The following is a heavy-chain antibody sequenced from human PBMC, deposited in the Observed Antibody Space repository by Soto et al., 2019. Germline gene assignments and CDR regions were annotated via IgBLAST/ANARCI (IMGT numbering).Heavy chain of an antibody. Sequence: GGSLRLSCAASGFTFSSYAMHWVRQAPGKGLEWVAVISYDGSNKYYADSVKGRFTISRDNSKNTLYLQMNSLRAEDTAVYYCARDRLKSLTAADTGISTYWGQGTLVTVSS. CDR1: GFTFSSYA. J-gene: IGHJ4*02. D-gene: IGHD6-13*01. CDR3: ARDRLKSLTAADTGISTY. V-gene: IGHV3-30-3*01. CDR2: ISYDGSNK.